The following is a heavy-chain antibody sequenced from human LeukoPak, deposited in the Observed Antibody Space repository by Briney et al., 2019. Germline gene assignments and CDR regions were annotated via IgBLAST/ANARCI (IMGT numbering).Heavy chain of an antibody. D-gene: IGHD3-22*01. Sequence: SETLSLTCTVSGGSISSYYWSWIRQPAGKGLEWIGRIYTSGSTNYNPSLKSRVTISVDTSKNQFSLKLSSVTAADTAVYYCAREDSSEPIYGDYFDYWGQGTLVTVSS. V-gene: IGHV4-4*07. J-gene: IGHJ4*02. CDR1: GGSISSYY. CDR3: AREDSSEPIYGDYFDY. CDR2: IYTSGST.